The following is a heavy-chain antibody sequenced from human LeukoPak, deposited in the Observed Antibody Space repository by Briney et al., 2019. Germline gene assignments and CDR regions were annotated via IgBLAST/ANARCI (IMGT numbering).Heavy chain of an antibody. Sequence: PGGSLRLSCAASGFTFSSYDMNGVRQAPGKGLEWLSYISSSASNKYYADSVKGRFTISRDNAQNSPYLHITSLRAQDTAVYYCARDRLLEDRHYYSYYYMDVWGKGTTVTVSS. CDR1: GFTFSSYD. CDR3: ARDRLLEDRHYYSYYYMDV. CDR2: ISSSASNK. D-gene: IGHD1-1*01. V-gene: IGHV3-48*03. J-gene: IGHJ6*03.